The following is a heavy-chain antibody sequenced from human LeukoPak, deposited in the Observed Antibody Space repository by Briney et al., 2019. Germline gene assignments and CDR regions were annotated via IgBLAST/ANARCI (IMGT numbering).Heavy chain of an antibody. CDR3: ARDQKVGRIESSILPFDY. CDR1: GGSISSYY. Sequence: SETLSLTCTVSGGSISSYYWSWIRQPAGKGLEWIGRIYTSGSTNYNPSLKSRVTMSVDTSKNQFSLKLSSVTAADTAVYYCARDQKVGRIESSILPFDYWGQGTLVAVSS. CDR2: IYTSGST. D-gene: IGHD3-3*02. V-gene: IGHV4-4*07. J-gene: IGHJ4*02.